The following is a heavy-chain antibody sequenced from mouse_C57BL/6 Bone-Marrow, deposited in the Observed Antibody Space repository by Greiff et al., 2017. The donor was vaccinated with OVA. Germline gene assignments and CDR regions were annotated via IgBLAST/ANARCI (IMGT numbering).Heavy chain of an antibody. Sequence: EVKLVESGEGLVKPGGSLKLSCAASGFTFSSYAMSWVRQTPEKRLEWVAYISSGGDYIYYADTVKGRFTISRDNARNTLYLQMSSLKSEDTAIYYSTNYDPYYYAMDYWGQGTSVTVSS. CDR1: GFTFSSYA. CDR2: ISSGGDYI. D-gene: IGHD2-4*01. J-gene: IGHJ4*01. CDR3: TNYDPYYYAMDY. V-gene: IGHV5-9-1*02.